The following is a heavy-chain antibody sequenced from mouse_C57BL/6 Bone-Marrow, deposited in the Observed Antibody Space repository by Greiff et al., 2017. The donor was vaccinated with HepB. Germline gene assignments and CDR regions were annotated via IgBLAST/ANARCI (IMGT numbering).Heavy chain of an antibody. J-gene: IGHJ1*03. V-gene: IGHV1-80*01. CDR1: GYAFSSYW. D-gene: IGHD1-1*01. CDR3: ARGIYVLYWYFDV. Sequence: QVQLQQSGAELVKPGASVKISCKASGYAFSSYWMNWVKQRPGQGLEWIGQIYPGDGDTNYNGKLKGKAALTTDKASSTAYMQLRSLTSEDAAVYVCARGIYVLYWYFDVWGTGTTVTVSS. CDR2: IYPGDGDT.